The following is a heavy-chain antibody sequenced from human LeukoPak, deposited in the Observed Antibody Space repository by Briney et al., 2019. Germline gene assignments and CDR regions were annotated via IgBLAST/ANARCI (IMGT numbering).Heavy chain of an antibody. CDR2: IYSGGST. D-gene: IGHD2-2*01. Sequence: GGSLRLSCAASGFTVSSNYMGWVRQAPGKGLEWVSGIYSGGSTYYADSVKGRFTIPRDNSKNTLYLQMNSLRAEDTAVYYCARDWGYCSGTKCHLFDYWGQGTLVTVSS. J-gene: IGHJ4*02. CDR3: ARDWGYCSGTKCHLFDY. V-gene: IGHV3-53*01. CDR1: GFTVSSNY.